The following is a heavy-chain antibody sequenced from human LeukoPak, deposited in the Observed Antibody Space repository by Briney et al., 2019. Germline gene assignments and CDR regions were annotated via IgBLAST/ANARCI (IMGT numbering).Heavy chain of an antibody. J-gene: IGHJ6*02. CDR1: GGSFSGYY. D-gene: IGHD3-3*01. V-gene: IGHV4-34*01. Sequence: PSETLSLTCAVYGGSFSGYYWSWIRQPPGKGLEWIGEINHSGSTNYNPSLKSRVTISVDTSKNQFSLKLSSVTAADTAVYYCAREKGSTYYDFWSGPYGMDVWGQGTTVTVSS. CDR3: AREKGSTYYDFWSGPYGMDV. CDR2: INHSGST.